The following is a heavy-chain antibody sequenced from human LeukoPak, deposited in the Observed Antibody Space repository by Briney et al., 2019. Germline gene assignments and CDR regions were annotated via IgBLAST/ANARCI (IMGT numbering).Heavy chain of an antibody. Sequence: PGGSLRLSCAASGFTFSSYGMHWVRQAPGKGLEWVSVIGGSGGSTYYADSVKGRFTISRDNSKNTLYLQMNGLTAEDTAVYYCAKVRWELLRYFDYWGQGTLVTVSS. V-gene: IGHV3-23*01. D-gene: IGHD1-26*01. CDR3: AKVRWELLRYFDY. CDR2: IGGSGGST. J-gene: IGHJ4*02. CDR1: GFTFSSYG.